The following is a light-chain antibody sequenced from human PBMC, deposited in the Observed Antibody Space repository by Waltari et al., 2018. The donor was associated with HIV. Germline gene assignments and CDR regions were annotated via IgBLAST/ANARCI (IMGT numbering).Light chain of an antibody. J-gene: IGLJ1*01. CDR3: STWDDNLSSYV. Sequence: QSVLSQPPSMSGVPGQRDAIACSGNTSTIRPHSVYWFQHGPDAAPKLFLFSNDRRPSWVPGRVSGSKTGTSASLAISGLRPEDEADYYCSTWDDNLSSYVFGPGT. V-gene: IGLV1-47*01. CDR1: TSTIRPHS. CDR2: SND.